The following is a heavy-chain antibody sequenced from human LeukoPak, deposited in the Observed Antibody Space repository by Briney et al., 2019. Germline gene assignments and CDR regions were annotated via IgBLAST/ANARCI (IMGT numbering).Heavy chain of an antibody. Sequence: SETLSLTCAVSGGSISTYYWSWIRQASGKGLEWIGNIHNIENINYNPSLKSRVTISLDTSKNQFSLKMSSVTAADTAVYYCARTLKWLAFDYWGQGTLVTVSS. D-gene: IGHD3-22*01. CDR2: IHNIENI. J-gene: IGHJ4*02. CDR1: GGSISTYY. CDR3: ARTLKWLAFDY. V-gene: IGHV4-59*01.